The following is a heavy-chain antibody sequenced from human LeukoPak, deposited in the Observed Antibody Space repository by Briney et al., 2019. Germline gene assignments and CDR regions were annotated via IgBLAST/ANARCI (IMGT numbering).Heavy chain of an antibody. J-gene: IGHJ4*02. CDR2: IRYDGSNK. Sequence: GGSLRLSCAASGFTFSSYGIYWVRQAPGKGLEWVAFIRYDGSNKYYADSVKGRFTISRDNAKNTLYLQMNSLRAEDTAVYYCARYSSYYFDYWGQGTLVTVSS. CDR1: GFTFSSYG. CDR3: ARYSSYYFDY. V-gene: IGHV3-30*02. D-gene: IGHD6-13*01.